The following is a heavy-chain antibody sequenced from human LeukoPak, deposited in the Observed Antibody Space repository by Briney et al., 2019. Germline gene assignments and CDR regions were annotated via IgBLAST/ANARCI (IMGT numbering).Heavy chain of an antibody. CDR1: GYTFTGYY. J-gene: IGHJ4*02. Sequence: ASVKVSCKASGYTFTGYYIHWVRQAPGQGLEWMGRIDPNSGGTSYAQNFQGRVTMTRDTSISTAYLELTRLTSDDTAGYYCARDASGAADYWGQGTLVTVSS. V-gene: IGHV1-2*06. CDR3: ARDASGAADY. CDR2: IDPNSGGT.